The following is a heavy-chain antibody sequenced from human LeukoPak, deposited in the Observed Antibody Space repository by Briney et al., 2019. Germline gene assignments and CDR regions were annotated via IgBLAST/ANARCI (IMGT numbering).Heavy chain of an antibody. D-gene: IGHD2-8*01. Sequence: SQTLALTCTVFDGSINSYYWSWIRRPPGKGLEWIGYIYYSGSTNYNPSLKSRVTISRDTSKNQFSLKLRSVTAADTAVYYCTSGGMVSGDYWGHGTLVTVSS. CDR1: DGSINSYY. CDR2: IYYSGST. V-gene: IGHV4-59*01. J-gene: IGHJ4*01. CDR3: TSGGMVSGDY.